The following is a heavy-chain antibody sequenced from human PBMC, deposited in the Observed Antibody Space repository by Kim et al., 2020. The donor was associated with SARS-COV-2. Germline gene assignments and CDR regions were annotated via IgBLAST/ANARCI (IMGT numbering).Heavy chain of an antibody. CDR3: ARRSGYRYGWLDY. CDR2: ISDSGST. V-gene: IGHV4-59*11. D-gene: IGHD5-18*01. CDR1: GGSIRSHY. Sequence: SQTLSLTCTVSGGSIRSHYWSWIRQPPGKGPEWIGYISDSGSTNYNPSLKSRVTMSVDTSKNQFSLKLSSVTAADTAVYYCARRSGYRYGWLDYWGQGTLVTVSS. J-gene: IGHJ4*02.